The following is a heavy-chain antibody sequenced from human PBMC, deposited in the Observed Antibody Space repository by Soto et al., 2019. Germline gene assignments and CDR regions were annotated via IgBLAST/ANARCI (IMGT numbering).Heavy chain of an antibody. CDR2: IKQDGSEK. CDR1: GFTFSSYW. V-gene: IGHV3-7*03. J-gene: IGHJ6*02. CDR3: ATYNIAASYYYGMDV. Sequence: EVQLVESGGGLVQPGGSLRLSCAASGFTFSSYWMSWVRQAPGKGLEWVANIKQDGSEKYYVDSVKGRFTISRDNAKNSLYLQMNSLRAEDTAVYYCATYNIAASYYYGMDVWGQGTTVTVSS. D-gene: IGHD6-25*01.